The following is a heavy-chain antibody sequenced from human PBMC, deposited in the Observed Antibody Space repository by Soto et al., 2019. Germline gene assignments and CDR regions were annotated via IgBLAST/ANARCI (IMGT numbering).Heavy chain of an antibody. D-gene: IGHD4-4*01. CDR2: ISAYNGNT. J-gene: IGHJ5*02. CDR1: GYTFTSYG. Sequence: ASVKVSCKASGYTFTSYGISWVRQAPGQGLEWMGWISAYNGNTYYAQNLQGRVTMATDTSTSTAYMELRSLRSDDTAVYYCAGDPDSHYNDSHASSSPWGQGTLVTVSS. V-gene: IGHV1-18*01. CDR3: AGDPDSHYNDSHASSSP.